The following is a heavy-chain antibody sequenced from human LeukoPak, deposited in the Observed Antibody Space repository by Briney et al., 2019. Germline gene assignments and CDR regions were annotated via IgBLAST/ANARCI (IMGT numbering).Heavy chain of an antibody. J-gene: IGHJ3*02. CDR2: IFYSGST. CDR1: GGSISTSDYY. D-gene: IGHD3-10*01. V-gene: IGHV4-39*07. Sequence: SETLSLTCTVSGGSISTSDYYWGWIRQPPGKGLEWIGNIFYSGSTYYSPSLRSRVTISLDTSRNQFSLKLNSVAAADTAVYYCAKSNGYGLVGIWGQGTMVTVSS. CDR3: AKSNGYGLVGI.